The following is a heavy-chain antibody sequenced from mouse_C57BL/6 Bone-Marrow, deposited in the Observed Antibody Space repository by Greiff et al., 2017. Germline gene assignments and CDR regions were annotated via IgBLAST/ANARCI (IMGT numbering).Heavy chain of an antibody. CDR1: GFNIKDDY. CDR2: IDPENGDT. V-gene: IGHV14-4*01. CDR3: TTDGSLSYAMDY. Sequence: EVQLQQSGAELVRPGASVKLSCTASGFNIKDDYMHWVKQRPEQGLEWIGWIDPENGDTEYASKFQGKATITADTSSNTAYLQLSSLTSEDTAVYYCTTDGSLSYAMDYWGQGTSVTVSS. D-gene: IGHD1-1*01. J-gene: IGHJ4*01.